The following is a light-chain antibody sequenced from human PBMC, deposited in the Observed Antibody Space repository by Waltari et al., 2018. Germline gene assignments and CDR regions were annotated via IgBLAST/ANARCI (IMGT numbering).Light chain of an antibody. CDR3: SSYAGSKNYV. J-gene: IGLJ1*01. V-gene: IGLV2-8*01. Sequence: QSALTQPPSASGSPGQSVTISCTGTSSDVGGYNSVSWYQQHPGKAPKLMIYEVSKRPSGVPDRFSVSKSGNTASLTVSGLQAEDEADYYCSSYAGSKNYVFGTGTKVTVL. CDR2: EVS. CDR1: SSDVGGYNS.